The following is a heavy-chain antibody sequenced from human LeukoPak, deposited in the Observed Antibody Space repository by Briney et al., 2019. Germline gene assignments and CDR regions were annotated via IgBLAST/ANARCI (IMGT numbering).Heavy chain of an antibody. CDR1: GFTVSSNY. V-gene: IGHV3-53*01. D-gene: IGHD2-15*01. Sequence: GGSLRLSCAASGFTVSSNYMSWVRQAPGKGLEWVSVIYSGGSTYYADSVKGRFTISRDNSKNTLYLQMNSLRAEDTAVYYCASSVPLVVSRGWYYYGMDVWGQGTTVTVSS. CDR3: ASSVPLVVSRGWYYYGMDV. CDR2: IYSGGST. J-gene: IGHJ6*02.